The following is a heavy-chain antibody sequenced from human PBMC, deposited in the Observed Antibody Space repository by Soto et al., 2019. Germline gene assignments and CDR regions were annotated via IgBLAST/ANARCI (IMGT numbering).Heavy chain of an antibody. Sequence: QMQLQESGPGLVKPSETLSLTCAVSSASIITEQRWTWVRQPPGKGLEWIGEIHHSGSTNNNPSHRSGVTMSVDKSKNQFSLNLNSVTAADTALYYCARSFGWYAIDHWGQGTLVIVSS. CDR1: SASIITEQR. D-gene: IGHD6-19*01. CDR2: IHHSGST. V-gene: IGHV4-4*02. CDR3: ARSFGWYAIDH. J-gene: IGHJ4*02.